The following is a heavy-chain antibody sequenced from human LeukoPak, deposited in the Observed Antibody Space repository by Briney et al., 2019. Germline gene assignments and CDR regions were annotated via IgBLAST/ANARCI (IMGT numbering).Heavy chain of an antibody. J-gene: IGHJ6*02. CDR3: ARDQHYYYYDMDV. CDR1: GFPFSSYG. Sequence: GGSLRHSCAASGFPFSSYGMHWVRQAPGKGLEWVALIWFDGSNKYYADSVKGRFTISRDNSKNTLYLQMNSLRAEDTAVYYCARDQHYYYYDMDVWGQGTTVTVSS. CDR2: IWFDGSNK. V-gene: IGHV3-33*01.